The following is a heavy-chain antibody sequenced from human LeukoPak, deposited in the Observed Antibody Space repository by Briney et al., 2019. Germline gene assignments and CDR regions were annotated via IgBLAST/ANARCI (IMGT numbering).Heavy chain of an antibody. CDR2: LSASGDTT. V-gene: IGHV3-23*01. D-gene: IGHD2-2*01. CDR3: AKRPRTYCSSASCYAPFGY. CDR1: GFTFRTYA. J-gene: IGHJ4*02. Sequence: GGSLRLSCAASGFTFRTYAMSWVRQAPGKGLEWVSVLSASGDTTYYADSVKGRFTISRDNSNNTLYLQMDSLRAEDTAVYYCAKRPRTYCSSASCYAPFGYWGQGTLVTVSS.